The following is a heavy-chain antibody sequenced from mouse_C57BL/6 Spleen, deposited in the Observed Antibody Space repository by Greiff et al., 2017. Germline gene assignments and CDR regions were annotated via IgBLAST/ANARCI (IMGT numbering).Heavy chain of an antibody. J-gene: IGHJ2*01. V-gene: IGHV1-74*01. D-gene: IGHD3-1*01. CDR1: GYPFTSSW. CDR2: IHPSDSAT. Sequence: VQLQQPGAELVKPGASVKVSCKASGYPFTSSWLHWVKQRPGQGLEWIGRIHPSDSATNYNQKFKGKATLTVDKSSSTAYMQLSSLTSEDAAVYYCAIWAPLFDYWGQGTTLTVSS. CDR3: AIWAPLFDY.